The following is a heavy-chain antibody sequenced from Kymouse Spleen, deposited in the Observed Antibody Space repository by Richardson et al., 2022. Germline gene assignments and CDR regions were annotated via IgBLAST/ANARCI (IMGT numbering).Heavy chain of an antibody. CDR2: TYYRSKWYN. J-gene: IGHJ6*02. Sequence: QVQLQQSGPGLVKPSQTLSLTCAISGDSVSSNSAAWNWIRQSPSRGLEWLGRTYYRSKWYNDYAVSVKSRITINPDTSKNQFSLQLNSVTPEDTAVYYCARGGYCTNGVCYRDGMDVWGQGTTVTVSS. V-gene: IGHV6-1*01. D-gene: IGHD2-8*01. CDR1: GDSVSSNSAA. CDR3: ARGGYCTNGVCYRDGMDV.